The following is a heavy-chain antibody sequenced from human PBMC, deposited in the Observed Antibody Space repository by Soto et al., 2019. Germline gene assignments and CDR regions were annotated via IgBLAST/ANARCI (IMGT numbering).Heavy chain of an antibody. D-gene: IGHD2-8*01. Sequence: QVQLQESGPGLVKPSGTLSLTCAVSGGSISSSNWWSWVRQPPGKGLEWIGEIYHSGSTNYNPSLKSRVPILVDKSKSQFCLKLSSVTAADTDVYYCARRCTPSLPRDDNWFDPCGQGTLVTVSS. CDR2: IYHSGST. V-gene: IGHV4-4*02. CDR1: GGSISSSNW. J-gene: IGHJ5*02. CDR3: ARRCTPSLPRDDNWFDP.